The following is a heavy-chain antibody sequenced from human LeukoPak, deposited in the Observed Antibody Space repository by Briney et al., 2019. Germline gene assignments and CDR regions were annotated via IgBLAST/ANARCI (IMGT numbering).Heavy chain of an antibody. J-gene: IGHJ4*02. V-gene: IGHV1-69*13. CDR1: GGTFSSYA. D-gene: IGHD4-17*01. Sequence: SVKVSCKASGGTFSSYAISWVRQAPGQGLEWMGGIIPIFGTANYAQKFQGRVTITADESTSTAYMELSSLRSEDTAVYYCARANTGDYAPHYWGQGTLVTVSS. CDR3: ARANTGDYAPHY. CDR2: IIPIFGTA.